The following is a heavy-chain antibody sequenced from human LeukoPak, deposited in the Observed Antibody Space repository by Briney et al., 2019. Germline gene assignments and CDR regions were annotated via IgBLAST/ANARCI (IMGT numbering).Heavy chain of an antibody. V-gene: IGHV1-46*01. J-gene: IGHJ4*02. Sequence: ASVTVSFKASGYTFTSYYMDWVRQAPGQGGEGMGIINPSGGSTRYAQKFQGRVTITRDTSTSTVYMELSSLRSEDTAVYYCARDTGYSGYALSYWGQGTLITVSS. CDR1: GYTFTSYY. D-gene: IGHD5-12*01. CDR3: ARDTGYSGYALSY. CDR2: INPSGGST.